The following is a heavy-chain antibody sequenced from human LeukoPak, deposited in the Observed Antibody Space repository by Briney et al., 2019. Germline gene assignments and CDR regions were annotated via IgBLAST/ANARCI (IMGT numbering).Heavy chain of an antibody. V-gene: IGHV1-69*06. CDR1: GGTFSSYA. Sequence: ASVKVSCKAFGGTFSSYAISWVRQAPGQGLEWMGRIIPIFGTANYAQKFQGRVTITADKSTSTAYMELSSLRSEDTAVYYCATHIKAAAGTEPWGQGTLVTVSS. CDR2: IIPIFGTA. J-gene: IGHJ5*02. CDR3: ATHIKAAAGTEP. D-gene: IGHD6-13*01.